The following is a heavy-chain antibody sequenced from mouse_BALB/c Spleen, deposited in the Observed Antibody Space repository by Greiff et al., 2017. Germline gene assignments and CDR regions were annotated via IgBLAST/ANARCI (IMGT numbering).Heavy chain of an antibody. D-gene: IGHD1-1*01. CDR3: ATDYGSLSWFAY. J-gene: IGHJ3*01. V-gene: IGHV5-9-4*01. Sequence: EVMLVESGGGLVKPGGSLKLSCAASGFTFSSYAMSWVRQSPEKRLEWVAEISSGGSYTYYPDTVTGRFIISRDNAKNTLYLEMSSLRSEDTAMYYCATDYGSLSWFAYWGQGTLVTVSA. CDR2: ISSGGSYT. CDR1: GFTFSSYA.